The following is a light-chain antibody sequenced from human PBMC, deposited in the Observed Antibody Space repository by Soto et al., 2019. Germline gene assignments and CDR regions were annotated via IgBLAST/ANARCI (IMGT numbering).Light chain of an antibody. J-gene: IGLJ2*01. CDR1: SSNIGSNS. Sequence: SVLTQPPSASWTPGQRVAISCAGSSSNIGSNSVNWYRQLPGTAPKLLIYNNNQRPSGVPDRFSGSKSGTSASLAISGLQSEDEAYYYCAAWDDSLNVAFGGGTKLTVL. V-gene: IGLV1-44*01. CDR2: NNN. CDR3: AAWDDSLNVA.